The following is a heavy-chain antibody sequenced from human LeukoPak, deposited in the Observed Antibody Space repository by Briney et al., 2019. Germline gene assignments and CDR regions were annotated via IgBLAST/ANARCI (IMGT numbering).Heavy chain of an antibody. D-gene: IGHD3-22*01. Sequence: SETLSLTCTVSGYSISSGYYWGWIRQPPGKGLEWIGSIYHSGSTYYNPSLKSRVTISVDTSKNQFSLKLSSVTAADTAVYYCAKNTGGYYDSSGYYYSDYWGQGTLVTVSS. J-gene: IGHJ4*02. CDR1: GYSISSGYY. V-gene: IGHV4-38-2*02. CDR2: IYHSGST. CDR3: AKNTGGYYDSSGYYYSDY.